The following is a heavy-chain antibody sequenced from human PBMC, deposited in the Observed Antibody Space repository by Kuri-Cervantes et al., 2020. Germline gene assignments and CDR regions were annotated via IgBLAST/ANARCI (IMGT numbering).Heavy chain of an antibody. CDR2: IYTSGST. Sequence: SETLSLTCTVSGGSISSGSYYWSWIRQPAGKGLEWIGRIYTSGSTNYNPSLKSRVTISVDTSKNQFSLKLSSVTAVDTAVYYCARELTFGEPPDYWGQGTMVTVSS. CDR1: GGSISSGSYY. J-gene: IGHJ4*02. V-gene: IGHV4-61*02. D-gene: IGHD3-16*01. CDR3: ARELTFGEPPDY.